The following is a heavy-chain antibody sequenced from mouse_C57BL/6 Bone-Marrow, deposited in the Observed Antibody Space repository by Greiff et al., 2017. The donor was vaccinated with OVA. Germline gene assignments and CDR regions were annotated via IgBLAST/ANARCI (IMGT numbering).Heavy chain of an antibody. CDR3: RGRDCRTWFAY. D-gene: IGHD3-3*01. CDR2: ISSGSSTI. J-gene: IGHJ3*01. Sequence: EVPGVESGGGLVKPGGSLKLSCAASGFTFSDYGMHWVRQAPEKGLEWVAYISSGSSTIYYADTLKGRFTISRDKSKNTQFLQMTSLRSEDTAMYYCRGRDCRTWFAYWGQVTLVTVAA. V-gene: IGHV5-17*01. CDR1: GFTFSDYG.